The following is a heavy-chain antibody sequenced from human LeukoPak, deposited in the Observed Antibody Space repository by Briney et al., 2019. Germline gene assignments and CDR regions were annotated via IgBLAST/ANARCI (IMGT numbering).Heavy chain of an antibody. CDR1: GGSISSGDYY. J-gene: IGHJ6*02. D-gene: IGHD6-19*01. Sequence: SETLSLTCTVSGGSISSGDYYWSWIRQPPGKGLEWIGYIYYSGSTYYNPSLKSRVTISVDTSKNQFSLKLSSVTAADTAVYYCARETFIAVAGSYYYYGMDVWGQGTTVTVSS. V-gene: IGHV4-30-4*08. CDR2: IYYSGST. CDR3: ARETFIAVAGSYYYYGMDV.